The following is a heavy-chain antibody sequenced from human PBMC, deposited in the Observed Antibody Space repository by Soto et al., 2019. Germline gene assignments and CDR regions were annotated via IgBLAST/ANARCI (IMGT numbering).Heavy chain of an antibody. Sequence: SETLSPTSTVSGGSISSCRYYGGWIRQPPGKGLECIGSIYYSGNTYYNPSLKSRVTISVDTSKNHFSLKLSSVTDADTDVYYCARGYCSGGSCYRYWGQGSQVTVSS. CDR2: IYYSGNT. CDR3: ARGYCSGGSCYRY. J-gene: IGHJ4*02. V-gene: IGHV4-39*01. CDR1: GGSISSCRYY. D-gene: IGHD2-15*01.